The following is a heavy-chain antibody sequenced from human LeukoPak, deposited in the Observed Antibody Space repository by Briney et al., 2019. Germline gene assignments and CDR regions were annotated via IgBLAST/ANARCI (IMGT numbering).Heavy chain of an antibody. CDR2: ISGSGGST. Sequence: GGSLRLSCAASGFTFSSYAMSWVRQAPGKGLEWVSAISGSGGSTYYADSVKGRFTFSRDNSKNTLYLQMNSLRAEDTAVYYCAPHPSSGYYAYWGQGTLVTVSS. V-gene: IGHV3-23*01. J-gene: IGHJ4*02. CDR3: APHPSSGYYAY. CDR1: GFTFSSYA. D-gene: IGHD3-22*01.